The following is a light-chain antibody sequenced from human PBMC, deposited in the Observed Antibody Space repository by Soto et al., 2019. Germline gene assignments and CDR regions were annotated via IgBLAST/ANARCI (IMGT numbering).Light chain of an antibody. CDR2: DFT. J-gene: IGLJ2*01. V-gene: IGLV2-11*01. CDR1: SSDVGGHSY. Sequence: QSALTQPRSVSGSPGQSVAISCTGTSSDVGGHSYVSWYQHHPGKAPKLIIYDFTKRPSGVPDRLSGSKSGNTASLTISGLQDEDEGDYSCCSYAGSYVVFGGGTKLTVL. CDR3: CSYAGSYVV.